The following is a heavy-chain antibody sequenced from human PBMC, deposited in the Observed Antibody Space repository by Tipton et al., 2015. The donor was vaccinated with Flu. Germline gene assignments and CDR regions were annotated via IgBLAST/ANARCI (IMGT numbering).Heavy chain of an antibody. CDR3: ARGQSYYYYYYGMDV. Sequence: TLSLTCAVYGGSFSGYYWSWIRQPPGKGLEWIGEINHSGSTNYNPSLKGRVTISVDTSKNQFSLKLSSVTAADTAVYYCARGQSYYYYYYGMDVWGQGTTVTVSS. CDR2: INHSGST. D-gene: IGHD3-16*02. J-gene: IGHJ6*02. CDR1: GGSFSGYY. V-gene: IGHV4-34*01.